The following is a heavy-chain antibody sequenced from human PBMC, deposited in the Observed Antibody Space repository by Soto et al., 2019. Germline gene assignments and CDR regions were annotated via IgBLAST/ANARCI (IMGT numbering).Heavy chain of an antibody. J-gene: IGHJ6*02. CDR3: ARRGYSYGYHYYYYGMDV. Sequence: SETLSLTCPVSGCSIRSGGYYWSWIRQHPGKGLEWIGYIYYSGSTYYNPSLKSRVTISVDTSKNQFSLKLSSVTAADTAVYYCARRGYSYGYHYYYYGMDVWGQGTTVTVSS. CDR1: GCSIRSGGYY. V-gene: IGHV4-31*03. D-gene: IGHD5-18*01. CDR2: IYYSGST.